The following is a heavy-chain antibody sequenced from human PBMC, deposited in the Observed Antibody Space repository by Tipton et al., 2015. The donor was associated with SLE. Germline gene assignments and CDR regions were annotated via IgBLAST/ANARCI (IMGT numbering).Heavy chain of an antibody. CDR2: IDYGWTT. D-gene: IGHD3-3*01. J-gene: IGHJ5*02. Sequence: TLSLTCTVSGDSITSSSHYWGWIRQPPGKGLEWIGSIDYGWTTYYNPSLKSRVTISVDTSKNQFSLKLSSVTAADTAVYYCAHSTIFGVVPHGWFDPWGQGTLVTVSS. V-gene: IGHV4-39*07. CDR1: GDSITSSSHY. CDR3: AHSTIFGVVPHGWFDP.